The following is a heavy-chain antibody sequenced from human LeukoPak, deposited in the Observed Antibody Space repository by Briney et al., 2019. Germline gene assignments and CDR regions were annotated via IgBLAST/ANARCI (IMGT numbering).Heavy chain of an antibody. CDR1: GYSFTSYW. CDR2: IYPGDSDT. J-gene: IGHJ6*03. CDR3: ARHLPRRGYCTNGVCSSFNYYYMDV. V-gene: IGHV5-51*01. Sequence: GESLKISCKGSGYSFTSYWIGWVRQMPGKGLEWMGVIYPGDSDTRYSPSFQGQVTISADKSISTAYLQWSSLKASDTAMYYCARHLPRRGYCTNGVCSSFNYYYMDVWGKGTTVTVSS. D-gene: IGHD2-8*01.